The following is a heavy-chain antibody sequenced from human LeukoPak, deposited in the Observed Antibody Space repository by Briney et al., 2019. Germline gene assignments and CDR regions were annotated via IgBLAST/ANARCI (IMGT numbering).Heavy chain of an antibody. J-gene: IGHJ4*02. D-gene: IGHD3-10*01. Sequence: SETLSLTCAVYGGSFSGYYWSWIRQPPGKGLEWIGEINHSGSTNYNPSLKSRVTISVDTSKNQFSLKLSSVTAADTAVYYCARERRYYYGSGSFDYWGQGTLVTVSS. CDR2: INHSGST. V-gene: IGHV4-34*01. CDR3: ARERRYYYGSGSFDY. CDR1: GGSFSGYY.